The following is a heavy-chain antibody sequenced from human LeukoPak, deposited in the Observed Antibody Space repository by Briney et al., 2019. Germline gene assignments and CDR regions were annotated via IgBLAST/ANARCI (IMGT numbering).Heavy chain of an antibody. CDR1: GFTFSSYG. J-gene: IGHJ5*02. Sequence: PGGSLRLSCAASGFTFSSYGMHWVRQAPGKGLEWVAFIRYDGSNKYYADSVKGRFTISRDNAKNSLYLQMNSLRAEDTAVYYCARVGMSCGGDCYPFDPWGQGTLVTVSS. CDR2: IRYDGSNK. V-gene: IGHV3-30*02. D-gene: IGHD2-21*01. CDR3: ARVGMSCGGDCYPFDP.